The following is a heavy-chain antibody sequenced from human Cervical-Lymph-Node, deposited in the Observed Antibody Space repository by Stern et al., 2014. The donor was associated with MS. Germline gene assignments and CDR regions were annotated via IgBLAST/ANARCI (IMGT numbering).Heavy chain of an antibody. V-gene: IGHV3-9*01. D-gene: IGHD6-13*01. J-gene: IGHJ6*02. Sequence: EVQLVQSGGGLVQPGRSLRLSCAASGFTFQDYAMYWVRQAPGKGLEWVSGISWNSGSIGYADSVKGRFTISRDNAKNALYLQMNSLRGEDTALYYCAKDLAAAGTSRRAWSKMYYYYAMDVWGQGTTVTVSS. CDR1: GFTFQDYA. CDR2: ISWNSGSI. CDR3: AKDLAAAGTSRRAWSKMYYYYAMDV.